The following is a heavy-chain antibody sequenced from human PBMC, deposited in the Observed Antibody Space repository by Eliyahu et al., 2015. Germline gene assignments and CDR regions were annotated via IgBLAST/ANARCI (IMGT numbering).Heavy chain of an antibody. V-gene: IGHV3-49*05. D-gene: IGHD1-26*01. CDR3: SRDRTGGGATTVFDF. Sequence: EVQLVESGGGLVKPGRSLRLXCTASGFIFGXXAMDWFRQAPGXGLEGVGFIRSETYGGTTEYAASVKGRFIISRDDSKSIAYLQMNSLQTEDTAVYYCSRDRTGGGATTVFDFWGQGTLVTVSS. CDR2: IRSETYGGTT. J-gene: IGHJ4*02. CDR1: GFIFGXXA.